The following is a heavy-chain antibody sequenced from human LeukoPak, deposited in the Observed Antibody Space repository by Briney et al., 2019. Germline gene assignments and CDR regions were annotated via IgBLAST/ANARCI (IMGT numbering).Heavy chain of an antibody. J-gene: IGHJ5*02. D-gene: IGHD4-17*01. Sequence: GASVKVSCKASGYTFTSYYMHWVRQAPGQGLEWMGWINPNSGGTNYTQKFQGRVTMTRDTSISTAYMELSRLRSDDTAVYYCARGASGVYTVTTSWFDPWGQGTLVTVSS. CDR1: GYTFTSYY. V-gene: IGHV1-2*02. CDR3: ARGASGVYTVTTSWFDP. CDR2: INPNSGGT.